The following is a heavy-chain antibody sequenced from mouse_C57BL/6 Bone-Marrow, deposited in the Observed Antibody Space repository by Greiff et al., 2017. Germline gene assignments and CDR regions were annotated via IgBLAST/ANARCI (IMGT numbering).Heavy chain of an antibody. CDR1: GFTFNTYA. CDR2: IRSKSSNYAT. D-gene: IGHD2-2*01. CDR3: VSDGDGYDCGLAWFAY. Sequence: VQLKQSGGGLVQPKGSLKLSCAASGFTFNTYAMHWVRQAPGKGLEWVARIRSKSSNYATYYADSVKDRFTISSADSQSMLYLPMTHLTTEDEAMYSFVSDGDGYDCGLAWFAYWGQGTLVTVSA. V-gene: IGHV10-3*01. J-gene: IGHJ3*01.